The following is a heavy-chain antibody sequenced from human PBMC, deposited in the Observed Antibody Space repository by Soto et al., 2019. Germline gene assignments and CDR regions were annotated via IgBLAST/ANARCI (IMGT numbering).Heavy chain of an antibody. CDR2: IYYSGST. CDR1: GGSISSYY. V-gene: IGHV4-59*01. Sequence: SETLSLTCTVSGGSISSYYWSWIRQPPGKGLEWIGYIYYSGSTNYNPSLKSRVTISVDTSKNQFSLKLSSVTAADTAVYYCARVRGDIVVVPAAMPGDRDRGYDLGVGFDDGGQGTLVSVSS. CDR3: ARVRGDIVVVPAAMPGDRDRGYDLGVGFDD. J-gene: IGHJ4*02. D-gene: IGHD2-2*01.